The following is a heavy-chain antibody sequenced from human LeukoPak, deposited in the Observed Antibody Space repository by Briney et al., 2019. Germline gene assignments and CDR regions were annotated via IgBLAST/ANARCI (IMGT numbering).Heavy chain of an antibody. V-gene: IGHV4-59*08. CDR3: ARMYYDFWSGYPVNWFDP. D-gene: IGHD3-3*01. J-gene: IGHJ5*02. CDR2: IYYSGST. Sequence: SETLSLTCTVSGGSISSYYWSWIRQPPGKGLEWIGYIYYSGSTNYNPSLKSRVTISVDTSKNQFSLKLSSVTAADTAVYYCARMYYDFWSGYPVNWFDPWGQGTLVTVSS. CDR1: GGSISSYY.